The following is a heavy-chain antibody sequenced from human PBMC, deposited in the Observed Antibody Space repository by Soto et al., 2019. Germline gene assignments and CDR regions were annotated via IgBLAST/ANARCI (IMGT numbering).Heavy chain of an antibody. J-gene: IGHJ4*02. CDR1: GFTFSSYG. CDR2: IWYDGSNK. CDR3: ARELLPGYSSGWYDG. D-gene: IGHD6-19*01. V-gene: IGHV3-33*01. Sequence: SGGSLRLSCAASGFTFSSYGMHWVRQAPGKGLEWVAVIWYDGSNKYYADSVKGRFTISRDNSKNTLYLQMNSPRAEDTAVYYCARELLPGYSSGWYDGWGQGTLVTVSS.